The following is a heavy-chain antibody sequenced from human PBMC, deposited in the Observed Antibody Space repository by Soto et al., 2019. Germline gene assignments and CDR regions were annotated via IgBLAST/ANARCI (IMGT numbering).Heavy chain of an antibody. J-gene: IGHJ4*02. CDR3: ARLSAGHGDNHDY. D-gene: IGHD4-17*01. Sequence: SSXTLSLACTVSGGSISRYYWSWIRQSPGKGLEWIVYIYHTGTTDYNPSLKSRVTISVDTSKKQFSLRLRSVTAADTAIYYCARLSAGHGDNHDYWGQGTLVTVSS. CDR2: IYHTGTT. V-gene: IGHV4-59*08. CDR1: GGSISRYY.